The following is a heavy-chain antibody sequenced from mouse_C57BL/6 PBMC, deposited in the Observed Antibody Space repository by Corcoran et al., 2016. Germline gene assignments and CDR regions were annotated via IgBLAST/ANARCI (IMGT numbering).Heavy chain of an antibody. CDR3: ATREDMAYSNHYYAMDY. CDR1: GYTFTDYY. CDR2: INPNNGGT. V-gene: IGHV1-26*01. D-gene: IGHD2-5*01. J-gene: IGHJ4*01. Sequence: EVQLQQSGPELVKPGASVKISCKASGYTFTDYYMNWVKQSHGKSLEWIGDINPNNGGTSYNQKFKGKATLTVDKSSSTAYMELRSLTSEDSAVYYCATREDMAYSNHYYAMDYWGQGTSVTVSS.